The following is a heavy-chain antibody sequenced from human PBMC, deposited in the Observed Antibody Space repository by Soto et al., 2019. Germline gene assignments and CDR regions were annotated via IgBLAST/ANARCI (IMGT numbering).Heavy chain of an antibody. CDR2: IGTAGDT. J-gene: IGHJ4*02. V-gene: IGHV3-13*01. D-gene: IGHD5-12*01. CDR1: GFTFSSYD. Sequence: GGSLRLSCAASGFTFSSYDMHWVRQATGKGLEWVSAIGTAGDTYYPGSVKGRFTISRENAKNSLYLQMNSLRAGDTAVYYCARGVYSGYGWYYFDYWGQGTLVTVSS. CDR3: ARGVYSGYGWYYFDY.